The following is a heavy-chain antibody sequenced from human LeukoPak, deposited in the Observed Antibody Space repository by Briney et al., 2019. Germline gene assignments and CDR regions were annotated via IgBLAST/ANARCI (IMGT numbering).Heavy chain of an antibody. CDR2: IIPIFGTA. V-gene: IGHV1-69*13. CDR1: GGTFSSYA. Sequence: GASVKVSCKASGGTFSSYAISWVRQAPGQGLEWMGGIIPIFGTANYAQKFQGRVTITADESTSTAYMELSSLRSEDTAVYYCAKSRWLDRDALDIWGQGTMVTVSS. D-gene: IGHD6-19*01. J-gene: IGHJ3*02. CDR3: AKSRWLDRDALDI.